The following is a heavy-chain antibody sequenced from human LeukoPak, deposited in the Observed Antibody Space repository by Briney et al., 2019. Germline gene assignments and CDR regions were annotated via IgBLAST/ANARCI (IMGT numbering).Heavy chain of an antibody. CDR2: ISTSGSI. D-gene: IGHD1-7*01. V-gene: IGHV4-4*09. CDR3: ARELLGAFDV. CDR1: GGSINSDY. J-gene: IGHJ3*01. Sequence: SVTLSLTCTVSGGSINSDYWHWIRQTPGKGLEWIGYISTSGSINYKPSLKSRVSISVDTSKNQFSLKLRSVTAADTAVYYCARELLGAFDVWGQGAMVTVSS.